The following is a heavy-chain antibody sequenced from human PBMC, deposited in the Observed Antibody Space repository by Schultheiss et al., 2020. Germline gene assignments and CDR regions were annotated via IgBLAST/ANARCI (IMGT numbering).Heavy chain of an antibody. CDR2: ISWNSGSI. CDR3: AKDISAGGYYYYGMDV. V-gene: IGHV3-9*01. Sequence: SLKISCAASGFTFSSYDMHWVRQATGKGLEWVSGISWNSGSIGYADSVKGRFTISRDNAKNSLYLQMNSLRAEDTALYYCAKDISAGGYYYYGMDVWGQGTTVTVSS. D-gene: IGHD2-8*02. CDR1: GFTFSSYD. J-gene: IGHJ6*02.